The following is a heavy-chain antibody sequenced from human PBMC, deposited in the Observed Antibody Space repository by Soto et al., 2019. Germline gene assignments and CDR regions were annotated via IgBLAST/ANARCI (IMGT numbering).Heavy chain of an antibody. D-gene: IGHD1-26*01. CDR3: GRGEY. V-gene: IGHV3-30-3*01. J-gene: IGHJ4*02. CDR2: ISYDGSNK. Sequence: QVQLVESGGGVVQPGRSLRLSCAASGFTFSSYAMHWVRQAPGKGLEWVAVISYDGSNKYYADSVKGRFTISRDNSKNPLYRKMNSLRAEDTAVYYCGRGEYGGQEPLVTVS. CDR1: GFTFSSYA.